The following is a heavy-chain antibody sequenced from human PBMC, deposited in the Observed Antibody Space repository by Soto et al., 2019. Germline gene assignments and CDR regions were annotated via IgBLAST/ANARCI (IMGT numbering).Heavy chain of an antibody. CDR2: ISGSGGST. J-gene: IGHJ4*02. D-gene: IGHD2-15*01. Sequence: GGFLRLSCAASGFTFSSYAMSWVRQAPGKGLEWVSAISGSGGSTYYADSVKGRFTISRDNSKNTLYLQMNSLRAEDTAVYYCAKDSLLLGYAHDYWGQGTLVTVSS. CDR3: AKDSLLLGYAHDY. V-gene: IGHV3-23*01. CDR1: GFTFSSYA.